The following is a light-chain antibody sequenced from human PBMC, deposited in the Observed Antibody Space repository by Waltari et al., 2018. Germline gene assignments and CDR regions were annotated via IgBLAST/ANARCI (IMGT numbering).Light chain of an antibody. Sequence: WFQQKHGQVPRTLIYDTSNKRHWTPLRFSGSLRGGKAALTLSGGQPEDEADYYCLLGYSGARCVFGGGTKLSVL. CDR3: LLGYSGARCV. V-gene: IGLV7-46*01. CDR2: DTS. J-gene: IGLJ3*02.